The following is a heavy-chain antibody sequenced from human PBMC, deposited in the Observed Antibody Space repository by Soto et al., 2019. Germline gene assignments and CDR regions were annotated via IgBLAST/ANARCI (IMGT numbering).Heavy chain of an antibody. Sequence: QVQLQESGPGLVKPSGTLSLTCAVSGGSISSSNWWSWVHQPPGKGLEWIGEIYHSGSTNYNPSRKSRVARSVDKCKNQFSLKLRSVPAADTAGYYCARDVAYCGGDCYSRWFDPWGQGTLVTVSS. CDR3: ARDVAYCGGDCYSRWFDP. J-gene: IGHJ5*02. D-gene: IGHD2-21*02. CDR1: GGSISSSNW. CDR2: IYHSGST. V-gene: IGHV4-4*02.